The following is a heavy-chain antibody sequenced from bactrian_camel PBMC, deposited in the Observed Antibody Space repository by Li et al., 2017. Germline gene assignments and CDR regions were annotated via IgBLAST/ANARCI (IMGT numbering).Heavy chain of an antibody. CDR2: IHSDGST. D-gene: IGHD1*01. CDR3: AGETLFVEVPLSEDEYGF. J-gene: IGHJ4*01. CDR1: GYTYSSYC. Sequence: QVQLVESGGGSVQAGGSLRLSCAASGYTYSSYCMGWFRQAPGKEREGVAAIHSDGSTTYADSVKGRFAISKDNGENTLYLQMNSLKPEDTGMYYCAGETLFVEVPLSEDEYGFWGQGTQVTVSS. V-gene: IGHV3S6*01.